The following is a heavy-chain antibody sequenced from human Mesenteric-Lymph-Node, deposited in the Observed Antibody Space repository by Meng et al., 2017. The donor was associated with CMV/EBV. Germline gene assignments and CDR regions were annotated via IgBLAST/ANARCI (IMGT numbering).Heavy chain of an antibody. J-gene: IGHJ4*02. V-gene: IGHV4-59*01. CDR2: IYYSGST. D-gene: IGHD3-10*01. CDR1: GGSISSYY. Sequence: SETLSLTCTVSGGSISSYYWSWIRQPPGKGLEWIGYIYYSGSTNYNPSLKSRVTISVDTSKNQFSLKLSSVTAADTAVYYCARGGDWVGATEGLGYYFDYWGQGRLVTVSS. CDR3: ARGGDWVGATEGLGYYFDY.